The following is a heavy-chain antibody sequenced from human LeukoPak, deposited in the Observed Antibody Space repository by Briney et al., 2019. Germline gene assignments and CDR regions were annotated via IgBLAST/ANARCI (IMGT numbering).Heavy chain of an antibody. CDR3: AKDAATSGDGLAS. CDR2: MYTGGTT. Sequence: PGGSLRLSCAASGFTVSGTHVSWVRQAPGKGLEWVSAMYTGGTTYYADSVQGRFTISRDNSKNTLYLQMNSLRAEDTAVYYCAKDAATSGDGLASWGQGTLVTVSS. CDR1: GFTVSGTH. J-gene: IGHJ4*02. V-gene: IGHV3-53*01. D-gene: IGHD7-27*01.